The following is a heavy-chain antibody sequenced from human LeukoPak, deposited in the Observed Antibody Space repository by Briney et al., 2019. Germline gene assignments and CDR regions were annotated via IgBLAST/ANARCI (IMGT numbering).Heavy chain of an antibody. CDR2: ISSSTINI. V-gene: IGHV3-48*02. J-gene: IGHJ4*02. CDR3: AGPLGRSTLTTQPI. Sequence: LTGGSLRLSCAASGFTFSSYGMNWVRQAPGKGLEWVSFISSSTINIYYADSVKGRFTVSRDNAKKSLYLQMNSLRDEDTAVYYCAGPLGRSTLTTQPIWGQGTLVTVSS. CDR1: GFTFSSYG. D-gene: IGHD4-17*01.